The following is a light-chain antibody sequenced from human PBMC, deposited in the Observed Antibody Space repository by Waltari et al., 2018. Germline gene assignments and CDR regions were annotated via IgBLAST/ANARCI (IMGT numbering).Light chain of an antibody. CDR3: AAWDDSLHGWV. Sequence: QSVLTQPPSASGTPGQRVTISCSGSSSNIGTNPVNWYHQVPGTAPNLLISSNAQRPSGVRDRFSGSKSGTSASLAISGLQSEDEADYYCAAWDDSLHGWVFGGGTKLTVL. J-gene: IGLJ3*02. V-gene: IGLV1-44*01. CDR2: SNA. CDR1: SSNIGTNP.